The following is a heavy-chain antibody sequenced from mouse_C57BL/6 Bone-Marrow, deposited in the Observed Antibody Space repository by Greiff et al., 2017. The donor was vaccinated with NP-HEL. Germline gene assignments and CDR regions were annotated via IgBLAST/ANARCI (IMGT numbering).Heavy chain of an antibody. J-gene: IGHJ2*01. CDR2: IDPEDGET. CDR1: GFNIKDYY. Sequence: EVQLQQSGAELVKPGASVKLSCTASGFNIKDYYMHWVKQRTEQGLEWIGRIDPEDGETKYVPKFQGKATITADTSSNTAYLQLSSLTSEDTAVYYCARDLLWYPNCYFDYWGQGTTLTVSS. D-gene: IGHD2-1*01. CDR3: ARDLLWYPNCYFDY. V-gene: IGHV14-2*01.